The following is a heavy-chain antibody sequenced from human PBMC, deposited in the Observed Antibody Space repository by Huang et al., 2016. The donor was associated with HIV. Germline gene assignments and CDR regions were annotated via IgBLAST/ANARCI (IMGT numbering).Heavy chain of an antibody. CDR2: VSPYNGDT. D-gene: IGHD3-16*01. V-gene: IGHV1-18*01. CDR3: ARKFGRDFDY. Sequence: QVKLVQSGAEVKKPWASVKVSCKTSGYTFSGYAIHWVRQAPGQGLEWMGWVSPYNGDTNYVQKLQGRVTRTTDMSTTTAYMELRSLTSDDTAIYYCARKFGRDFDYWGQGTLVTVSS. J-gene: IGHJ4*02. CDR1: GYTFSGYA.